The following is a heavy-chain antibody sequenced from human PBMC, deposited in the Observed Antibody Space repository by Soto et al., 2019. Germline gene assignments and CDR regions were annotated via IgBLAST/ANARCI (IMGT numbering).Heavy chain of an antibody. CDR2: IIPTVGTT. V-gene: IGHV1-69*01. CDR1: GGNFGIYA. J-gene: IGHJ6*02. D-gene: IGHD2-15*01. CDR3: TRDVGEPFYNYDMDV. Sequence: QVQLEQSGAEVKKPGSSVKVSCKPSGGNFGIYAITWVQQAPGQGLRWVGGIIPTVGTTHYAQKFEGRVSITADESTGTVYMELSRLTSDDTATYYCTRDVGEPFYNYDMDVWGQGTTVTVSS.